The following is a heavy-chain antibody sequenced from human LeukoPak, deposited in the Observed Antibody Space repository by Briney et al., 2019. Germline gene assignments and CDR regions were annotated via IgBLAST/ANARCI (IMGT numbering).Heavy chain of an antibody. D-gene: IGHD3-3*01. CDR2: IKQDGSEK. V-gene: IGHV3-7*01. CDR1: GFTFSSYW. Sequence: GGSLRLSCAASGFTFSSYWMSWVRQAPGKGLEWVANIKQDGSEKYYVDSVKGRFTISRDNAKNSLYLQMNSLRAEDTAVYYCATDRGWRTSGYYLYYFEYWGQGTLVTVSS. J-gene: IGHJ4*02. CDR3: ATDRGWRTSGYYLYYFEY.